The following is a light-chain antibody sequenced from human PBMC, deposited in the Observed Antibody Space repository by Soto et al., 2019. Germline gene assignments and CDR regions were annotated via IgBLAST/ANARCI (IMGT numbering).Light chain of an antibody. CDR2: LGY. J-gene: IGKJ3*01. V-gene: IGKV2-28*01. CDR1: QSLLHSNGDTY. CDR3: MQTLQAPKT. Sequence: DIVLTQSPLFLPVTPGEPASISCRSSQSLLHSNGDTYLDWYLQKPGQSPQLLVYLGYKRASGVPERFSGSGSGADFTLKISRVEAGDVGVYYCMQTLQAPKTFGPGTKVDIK.